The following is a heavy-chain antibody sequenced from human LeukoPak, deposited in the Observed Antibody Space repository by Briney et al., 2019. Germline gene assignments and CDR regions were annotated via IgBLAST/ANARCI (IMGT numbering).Heavy chain of an antibody. Sequence: PGGSLRLSCAASGFTFSSYGMHWVRQAPGKGLEWVAFIRSDGNNKYYADSVKGRFTISRDNSKSTLYLQVNSLRSEDTAVYYCAKDGSGYSYSDYWGQGTLVTVSS. CDR3: AKDGSGYSYSDY. D-gene: IGHD5-18*01. J-gene: IGHJ4*02. CDR2: IRSDGNNK. CDR1: GFTFSSYG. V-gene: IGHV3-30*02.